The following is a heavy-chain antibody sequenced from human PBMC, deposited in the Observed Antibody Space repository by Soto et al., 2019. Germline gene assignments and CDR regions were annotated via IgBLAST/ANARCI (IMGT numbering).Heavy chain of an antibody. CDR2: ISAYNGNT. D-gene: IGHD3-16*01. J-gene: IGHJ6*02. CDR3: ARDTSTTIWGKTDVYYYYGMDV. Sequence: ASVKVSCKASGYTFTSYGISWVRQAPGRGLEWMGWISAYNGNTNYAQKLQGRVTMTTDTSTSTAYMELRSLRSDDTAVYYCARDTSTTIWGKTDVYYYYGMDVWGQGTTVTVSS. CDR1: GYTFTSYG. V-gene: IGHV1-18*04.